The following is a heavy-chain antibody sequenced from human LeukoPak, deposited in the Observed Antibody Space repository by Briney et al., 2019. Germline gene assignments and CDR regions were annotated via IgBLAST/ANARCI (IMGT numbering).Heavy chain of an antibody. CDR1: GDSISNYY. D-gene: IGHD3-10*01. J-gene: IGHJ4*02. CDR3: ARVSLVRGAPDYYFDY. V-gene: IGHV4-4*07. CDR2: IYTSGST. Sequence: SETLSLTCTVSGDSISNYYWSWIRQPAGKGLEWIGRIYTSGSTNYNPSLKSRVTMSVDTSKNQLSLKLSSVTAADTAVYYCARVSLVRGAPDYYFDYWGQGTLVTVSS.